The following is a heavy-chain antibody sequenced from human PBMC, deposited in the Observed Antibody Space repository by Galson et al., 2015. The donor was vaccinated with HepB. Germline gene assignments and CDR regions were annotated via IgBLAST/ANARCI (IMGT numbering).Heavy chain of an antibody. Sequence: SLRQSRAAPEVTDNSKYMSRARQAPGKGLEWVSGIYSGGGTYYADSVKGRFTISRDNSKNTLYLQMNSLRAEDTVVYYCASSPHGDSTYFDYWGQGSLVTVSS. CDR1: EVTDNSKY. J-gene: IGHJ4*02. V-gene: IGHV3-66*02. CDR3: ASSPHGDSTYFDY. CDR2: IYSGGGT. D-gene: IGHD4-17*01.